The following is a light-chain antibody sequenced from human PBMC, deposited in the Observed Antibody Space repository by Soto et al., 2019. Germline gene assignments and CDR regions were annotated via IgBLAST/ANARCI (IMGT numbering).Light chain of an antibody. J-gene: IGKJ5*01. CDR2: DAS. V-gene: IGKV3-11*01. CDR3: QQRTRWPMA. CDR1: QSISSH. Sequence: LSXXDXXXLSCRASQSISSHLAWYQQRPGQVVRLLIYDASHRATGIPVRFSGSGSGTDYTLTISSLEPADFAVYYCQQRTRWPMAFGQGTRLEI.